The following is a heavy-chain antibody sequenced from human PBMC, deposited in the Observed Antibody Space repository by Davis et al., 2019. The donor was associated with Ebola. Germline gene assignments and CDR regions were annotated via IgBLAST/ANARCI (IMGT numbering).Heavy chain of an antibody. CDR2: IYPGDSDI. Sequence: PGGSLRLSCKGSGYIFTSYWIGWVRQMPGKGLEWMGIIYPGDSDIRYRPSFQGQVTISADKSTGTAHLQWSSLKASDTAMYYCARLRGIAVLESFDMWGQGTMVTVSS. CDR1: GYIFTSYW. D-gene: IGHD6-19*01. CDR3: ARLRGIAVLESFDM. V-gene: IGHV5-51*01. J-gene: IGHJ3*02.